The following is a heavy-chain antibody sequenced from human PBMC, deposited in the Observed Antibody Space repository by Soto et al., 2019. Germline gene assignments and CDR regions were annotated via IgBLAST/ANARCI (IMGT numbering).Heavy chain of an antibody. CDR3: LRDQRHWNEFADQ. V-gene: IGHV3-74*01. D-gene: IGHD1-1*01. J-gene: IGHJ4*02. CDR2: ISQDGTIA. Sequence: VQLVEAGGGLVQPGGSLRLSCAASGVAFGSYWMHWVRQAPGKGLLWVSRISQDGTIATQADSVKRRFTTSRDTAKNTLYLQMSSLRADDTAVYYCLRDQRHWNEFADQWGQGTLVTVSS. CDR1: GVAFGSYW.